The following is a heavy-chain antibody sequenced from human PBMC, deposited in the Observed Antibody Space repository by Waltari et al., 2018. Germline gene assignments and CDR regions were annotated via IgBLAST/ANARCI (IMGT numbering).Heavy chain of an antibody. D-gene: IGHD2-15*01. CDR3: TRALGYCSGGSCYHYYYYMDV. CDR2: IRSKSYVGTT. J-gene: IGHJ6*03. Sequence: EVQLVESGGGLVQPGRSLRLSCTASGFTFGDYAMSWVRQAPGKGLEWVGFIRSKSYVGTTEDAAAVKGRFIISRDDSKSIAYLQMNSLKTEDTAVYYCTRALGYCSGGSCYHYYYYMDVWGKGTTVTVSS. V-gene: IGHV3-49*04. CDR1: GFTFGDYA.